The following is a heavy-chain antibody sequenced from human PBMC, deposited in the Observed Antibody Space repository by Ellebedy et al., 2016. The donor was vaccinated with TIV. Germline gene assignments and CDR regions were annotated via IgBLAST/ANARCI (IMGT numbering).Heavy chain of an antibody. Sequence: SVKVSXXASGGTFSSYAISWVRQAPGQGLEWMGGIIPIFGTANYAQKFQGRVTITADESTSTAYMELSSLRSEDTAVYYCARLHCSSTSCRRQYYDAFDIWGQGTMVTVSS. CDR3: ARLHCSSTSCRRQYYDAFDI. CDR2: IIPIFGTA. CDR1: GGTFSSYA. V-gene: IGHV1-69*13. J-gene: IGHJ3*02. D-gene: IGHD2-2*01.